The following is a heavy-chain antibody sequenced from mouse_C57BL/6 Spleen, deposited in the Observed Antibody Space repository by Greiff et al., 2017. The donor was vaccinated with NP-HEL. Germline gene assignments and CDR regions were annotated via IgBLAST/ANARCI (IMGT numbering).Heavy chain of an antibody. V-gene: IGHV1-76*01. J-gene: IGHJ1*03. CDR2: IYPGSGNT. Sequence: QVQLQQSGAELVRPGASVKLSCKASGYTFTDYYINWVKQRPGQGLEWIARIYPGSGNTYYNEKFKGKATLTAEKSSSTAYMQLSSLTSEDSAVYFCARTYDGYPQVWGTGTTVTVSS. D-gene: IGHD2-3*01. CDR3: ARTYDGYPQV. CDR1: GYTFTDYY.